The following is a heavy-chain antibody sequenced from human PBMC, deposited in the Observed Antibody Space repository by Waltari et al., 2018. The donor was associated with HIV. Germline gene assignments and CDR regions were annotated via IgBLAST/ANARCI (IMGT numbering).Heavy chain of an antibody. J-gene: IGHJ4*02. CDR3: ITGFSRAQHDGY. CDR2: IKSKADGGTT. Sequence: EVQLVESGGGLVKPGGSLRLSCAASGFTFSIAWMNWVRQAPGKGLEWVGRIKSKADGGTTDYAAPVKGRFIISRDDSKNTLYLQMNSLKTEDTAVYYCITGFSRAQHDGYWGQGTPVTVSS. D-gene: IGHD3-22*01. V-gene: IGHV3-15*01. CDR1: GFTFSIAW.